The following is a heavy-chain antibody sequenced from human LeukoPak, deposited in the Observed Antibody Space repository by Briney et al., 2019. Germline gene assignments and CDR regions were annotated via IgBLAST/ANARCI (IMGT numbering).Heavy chain of an antibody. V-gene: IGHV1-69*05. CDR1: GGTFSNNA. CDR2: IIPIFGTA. Sequence: ASVKVSCKASGGTFSNNAISWMRQAPGQGLEWMGGIIPIFGTANYAQKFQGRVTITTDESTSTAYMELSSLRSEDTAMYYCAREGVYCSSTSCYGRFDPWGQGTLVTVSS. CDR3: AREGVYCSSTSCYGRFDP. D-gene: IGHD2-2*01. J-gene: IGHJ5*02.